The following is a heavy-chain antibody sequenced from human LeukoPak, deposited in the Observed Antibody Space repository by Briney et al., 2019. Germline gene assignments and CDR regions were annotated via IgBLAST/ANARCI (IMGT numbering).Heavy chain of an antibody. CDR1: GYTFTSYY. V-gene: IGHV1-46*01. CDR3: ARGSVVPAARPYYFDY. D-gene: IGHD2-2*02. CDR2: INPSGGST. Sequence: ASVKVSCKASGYTFTSYYMHWVRPAPGQGLEWMGIINPSGGSTSYAQKFQGRVTMTRDTSTSTVYMELSSLRSEDTAVYYCARGSVVPAARPYYFDYWGQGTLVTVSS. J-gene: IGHJ4*02.